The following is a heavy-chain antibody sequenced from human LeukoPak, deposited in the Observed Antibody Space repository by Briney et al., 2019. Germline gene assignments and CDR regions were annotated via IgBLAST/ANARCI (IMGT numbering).Heavy chain of an antibody. D-gene: IGHD3-22*01. CDR1: GFTFSSYS. Sequence: GGSLRLSCAASGFTFSSYSMNWVRQAPGKGLEWVSSISSSSSYIYYADSVKGRFTISRDNAKNSLYLQMNSLRAEDTAVYYCARGTQPTYDSSGYYWGNFDYWGQGTLVTVSS. CDR2: ISSSSSYI. CDR3: ARGTQPTYDSSGYYWGNFDY. J-gene: IGHJ4*02. V-gene: IGHV3-21*01.